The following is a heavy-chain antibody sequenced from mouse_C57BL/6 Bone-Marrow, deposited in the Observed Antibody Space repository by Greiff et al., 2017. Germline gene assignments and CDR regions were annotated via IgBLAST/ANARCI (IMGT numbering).Heavy chain of an antibody. J-gene: IGHJ2*01. Sequence: QVQLKQSGAELARPGASVKLSCKASGYTFTSYGISWVKQRTGQGLEWIGEIYPRSGNTYYNEKFKGKATLTADKSSSTAYMQLSSLTSEASTIYFCARTGLLYDYWGQGTTLTVSS. D-gene: IGHD2-12*01. CDR1: GYTFTSYG. CDR3: ARTGLLYDY. V-gene: IGHV1-81*01. CDR2: IYPRSGNT.